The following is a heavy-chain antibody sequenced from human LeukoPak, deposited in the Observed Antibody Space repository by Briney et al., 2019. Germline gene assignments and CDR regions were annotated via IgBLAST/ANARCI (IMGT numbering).Heavy chain of an antibody. CDR1: GGSISSGGYY. V-gene: IGHV4-31*03. D-gene: IGHD4-11*01. CDR2: IYYSGST. Sequence: PSQTLSLICTVSGGSISSGGYYWSWIRQHPGKGLEWIGYIYYSGSTYYNPSLKSRVTMSLDTSKNQFSLKLRSVTAADTAVYYCAREGSDYTSWDYWGQGTLVTVSS. J-gene: IGHJ4*02. CDR3: AREGSDYTSWDY.